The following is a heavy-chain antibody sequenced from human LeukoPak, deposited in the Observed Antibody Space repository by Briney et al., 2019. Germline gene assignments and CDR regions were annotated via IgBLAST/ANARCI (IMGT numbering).Heavy chain of an antibody. CDR1: GGSISSSSYY. J-gene: IGHJ4*02. V-gene: IGHV4-39*01. CDR2: IYYSGST. CDR3: SRGYSSGWHTSPDY. Sequence: SETLSLTCTVPGGSISSSSYYWGSIRQPPGKGLGWNRSIYYSGSTYYHPSLKSRVTISVDTSKNQFSLKLSSVPAADTTVYYCSRGYSSGWHTSPDYWGQGTLVTVSS. D-gene: IGHD6-19*01.